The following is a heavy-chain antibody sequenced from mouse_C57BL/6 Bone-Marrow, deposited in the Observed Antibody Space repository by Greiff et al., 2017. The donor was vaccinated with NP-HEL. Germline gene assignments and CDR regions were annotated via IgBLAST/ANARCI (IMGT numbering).Heavy chain of an antibody. V-gene: IGHV1-7*01. D-gene: IGHD2-13*01. CDR1: GYTFTSYW. Sequence: VQLQQSGAELAKPGASVKLSCKASGYTFTSYWMHWVKQRPGQGLEWIGYINPSSGYTKYNQKFKDQATLTADKSSSTAYMQLSSLTSEDSAVYYCARGGRDDLWDRGHSATVSA. CDR3: ARGGRDDL. J-gene: IGHJ4*01. CDR2: INPSSGYT.